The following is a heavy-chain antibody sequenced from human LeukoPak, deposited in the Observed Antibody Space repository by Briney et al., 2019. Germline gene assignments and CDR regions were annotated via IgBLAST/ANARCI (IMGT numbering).Heavy chain of an antibody. J-gene: IGHJ5*01. CDR3: AHTITTLGNSGAWCDS. Sequence: TLSLTCTVSGGSISSSSYYWGWIRQPPEKGLEWLALVYWNDDKRYRPSLRSRLTITKDTSRNQVVLTMTNMDPVDTGTYFCAHTITTLGNSGAWCDSWGQGTLGSVSS. V-gene: IGHV2-5*01. CDR2: VYWNDDK. CDR1: GGSISSSSYY. D-gene: IGHD5-24*01.